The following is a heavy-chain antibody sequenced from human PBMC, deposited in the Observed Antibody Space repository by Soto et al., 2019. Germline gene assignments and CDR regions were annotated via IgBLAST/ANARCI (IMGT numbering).Heavy chain of an antibody. CDR2: ISSSSSTI. CDR3: TRNPGYCSSTSCYEPRYYYYMDV. CDR1: GFTFSSYS. Sequence: GSLRLSCAASGFTFSSYSMNWVRQAPGKGLEWVSYISSSSSTIYYADSVKGRFTISRDNAKNSLYLQMNSLRAEDTAVYYCTRNPGYCSSTSCYEPRYYYYMDVWGKGTTVTVSS. J-gene: IGHJ6*03. D-gene: IGHD2-2*01. V-gene: IGHV3-48*01.